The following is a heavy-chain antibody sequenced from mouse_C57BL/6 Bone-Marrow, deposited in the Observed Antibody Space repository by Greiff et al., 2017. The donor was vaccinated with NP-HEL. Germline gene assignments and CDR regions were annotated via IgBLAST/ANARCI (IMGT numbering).Heavy chain of an antibody. CDR3: ARDSGCAFDY. CDR2: INPNNGGT. V-gene: IGHV1-53*01. D-gene: IGHD3-2*02. Sequence: QVQLQQPGTELVKPGASVKLSCKASGYTFTSYWMHWLKQRPGQGLEWIGNINPNNGGTNDTEKFKTKATLTVDKSSSTAYMQLSSLTSEDSAVYYCARDSGCAFDYWGQGTTLTVSS. CDR1: GYTFTSYW. J-gene: IGHJ2*01.